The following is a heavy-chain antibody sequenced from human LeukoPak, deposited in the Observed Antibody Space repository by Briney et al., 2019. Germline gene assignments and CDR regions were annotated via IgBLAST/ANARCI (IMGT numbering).Heavy chain of an antibody. Sequence: SETLSLTCSVSGGSIGRSSYHWGWTRQPPGKGLEWIGSIYYSGGTYYNPSLKSRVTISVDTSRNQFSLKLGSVTAVDTAVYYCARHGSIATGAFTYWGQGTLVTVSS. CDR2: IYYSGGT. CDR1: GGSIGRSSYH. J-gene: IGHJ4*02. D-gene: IGHD6-13*01. CDR3: ARHGSIATGAFTY. V-gene: IGHV4-39*01.